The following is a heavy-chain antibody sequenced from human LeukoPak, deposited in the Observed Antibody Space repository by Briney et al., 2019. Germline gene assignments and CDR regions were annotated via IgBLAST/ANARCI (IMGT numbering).Heavy chain of an antibody. D-gene: IGHD2-2*02. J-gene: IGHJ4*02. CDR1: GSTFSSYA. Sequence: GGSLRLSCAASGSTFSSYAMHWVRQAPGKGLEWVAVISYDGSNKYYADSVKGRFTISRDNSKNTLYLQMNSLRAEDTAVYYCARAPIVVVPAAIPPYFDYWGQGTLVTVSS. CDR3: ARAPIVVVPAAIPPYFDY. V-gene: IGHV3-30-3*01. CDR2: ISYDGSNK.